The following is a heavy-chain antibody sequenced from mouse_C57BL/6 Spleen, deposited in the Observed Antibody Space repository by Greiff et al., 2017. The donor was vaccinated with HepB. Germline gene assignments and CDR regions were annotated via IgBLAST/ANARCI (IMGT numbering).Heavy chain of an antibody. J-gene: IGHJ2*01. V-gene: IGHV1-26*01. CDR2: INPNNGGT. CDR3: ARGDWTGIDY. CDR1: GYTFTDYY. D-gene: IGHD4-1*01. Sequence: EVQLQQSGPELVKPGASVKISCKASGYTFTDYYMNWVKQSHGKSLEWIGDINPNNGGTSYNQKFKGKATLTVDKSSSTAYMELRSLTSEDSAVYYCARGDWTGIDYWGQGTTLTVSS.